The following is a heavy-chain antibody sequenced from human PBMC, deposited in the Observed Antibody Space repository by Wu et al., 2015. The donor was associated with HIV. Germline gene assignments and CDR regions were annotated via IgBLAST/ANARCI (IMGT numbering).Heavy chain of an antibody. D-gene: IGHD6-13*01. V-gene: IGHV1-69*05. J-gene: IGHJ4*02. Sequence: QVQLVQSGAEVKKPGSSVKVSCTASGGTFNTYAITWVRQAPGRGLEWMGGIIPIFGTANYAHKFKGRVSITTDESTRTAYMEMNSLRHDDTAVYFCTRGLGGIEDHWGQGTLVTVSS. CDR1: GGTFNTYA. CDR2: IIPIFGTA. CDR3: TRGLGGIEDH.